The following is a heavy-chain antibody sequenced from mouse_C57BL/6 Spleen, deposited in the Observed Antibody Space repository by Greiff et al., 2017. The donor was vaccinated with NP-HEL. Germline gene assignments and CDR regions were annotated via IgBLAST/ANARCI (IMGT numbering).Heavy chain of an antibody. Sequence: QVHVKQSGPELVKPGASVKISCKASGYAFSSSWMNWVKQRPGQGLEWIGRIYPGDGDTNYNGKFKGKATLTADKSSSTAYMQLSSLTSEDSAVYFCARSLGQYFDYWGQGTTLTVSS. CDR3: ARSLGQYFDY. V-gene: IGHV1-82*01. D-gene: IGHD4-1*01. CDR2: IYPGDGDT. J-gene: IGHJ2*01. CDR1: GYAFSSSW.